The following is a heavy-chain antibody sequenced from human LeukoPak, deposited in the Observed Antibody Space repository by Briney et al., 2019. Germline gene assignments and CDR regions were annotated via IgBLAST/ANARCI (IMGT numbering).Heavy chain of an antibody. CDR2: IKQDGSEK. Sequence: TLAWAVAGFSLSKYWMRWVSQAPRRRREWVAKIKQDGSEKYYVDTVKGRLTISRDNAKNSLYRQMNSLGAEDTAVYYCERDRTARNAFDVWGQRTLVTVSP. J-gene: IGHJ3*01. D-gene: IGHD6-25*01. CDR1: GFSLSKYW. CDR3: ERDRTARNAFDV. V-gene: IGHV3-7*04.